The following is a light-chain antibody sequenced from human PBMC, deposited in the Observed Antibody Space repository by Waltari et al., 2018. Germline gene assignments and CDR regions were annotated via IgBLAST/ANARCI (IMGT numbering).Light chain of an antibody. Sequence: SSELTQDPAVSVALGQTVRITCQGDSLRSSYATWYQQKPGQAPVLVIYGTNNRPSGIPDRFSGSRSGNTASLTITGAQAEDEADYYCISRDNNANLLRVFGGGSKLTVL. CDR2: GTN. V-gene: IGLV3-19*01. CDR3: ISRDNNANLLRV. CDR1: SLRSSY. J-gene: IGLJ3*02.